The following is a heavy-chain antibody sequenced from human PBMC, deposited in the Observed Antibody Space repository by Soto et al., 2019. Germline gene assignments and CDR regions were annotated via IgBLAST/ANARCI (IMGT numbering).Heavy chain of an antibody. D-gene: IGHD4-17*01. V-gene: IGHV1-46*01. J-gene: IGHJ3*02. Sequence: ASVKVSCKASGYTFTGYYMQWVRQAPGQGLEWMGIINPIGGRTNYAQKFQGRVTITADKSTSTAYMELSSLRSEDTAVYYCARSTTVISADAFDIWGQGTMVTVSS. CDR2: INPIGGRT. CDR1: GYTFTGYY. CDR3: ARSTTVISADAFDI.